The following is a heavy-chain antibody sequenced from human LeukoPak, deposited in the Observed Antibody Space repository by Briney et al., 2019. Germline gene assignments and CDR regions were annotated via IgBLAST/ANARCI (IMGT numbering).Heavy chain of an antibody. V-gene: IGHV3-64D*06. J-gene: IGHJ4*02. CDR1: GFTFSRYA. Sequence: GGSLRLSCSAPGFTFSRYAMHWVRQAPGKGLEYVSGISSSGDSAYYADSVKGRITISRDNSRNTLYLQMSSLRAEDTAVYYCVKLGTLGGTYGPFDYWGQGTLVTVSS. D-gene: IGHD1-26*01. CDR3: VKLGTLGGTYGPFDY. CDR2: ISSSGDSA.